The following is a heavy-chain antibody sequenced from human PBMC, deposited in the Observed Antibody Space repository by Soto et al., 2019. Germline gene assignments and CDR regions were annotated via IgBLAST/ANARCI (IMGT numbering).Heavy chain of an antibody. D-gene: IGHD6-6*01. Sequence: QVQLVESGGGVVQPGRSLRLSCAASGFTFSSYAMHWVRQAPGKGLEWVAVISYDGSNKYYADSVKGRFTISRDNSKNTLYLQMNSLRAEDTAVYYCARDPGSSSGVYYYYYGMDVWGQGTTVTVSS. CDR3: ARDPGSSSGVYYYYYGMDV. CDR2: ISYDGSNK. CDR1: GFTFSSYA. J-gene: IGHJ6*02. V-gene: IGHV3-30-3*01.